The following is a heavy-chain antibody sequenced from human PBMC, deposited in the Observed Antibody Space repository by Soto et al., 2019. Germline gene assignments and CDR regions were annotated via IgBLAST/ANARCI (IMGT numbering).Heavy chain of an antibody. CDR2: ISGGGGST. D-gene: IGHD1-1*01. V-gene: IGHV3-23*01. CDR1: GFDFSSKA. J-gene: IGHJ4*02. CDR3: AKALGTVSGIPAY. Sequence: EAQLLESGGGLVQPGGSLRLSCVDSGFDFSSKAMSWVRQAPGKGLEWVSGISGGGGSTFDADSVTGRFTISRDNSKNTVFLQMNSLRVEDTAVYYCAKALGTVSGIPAYWGQGTLVTVSS.